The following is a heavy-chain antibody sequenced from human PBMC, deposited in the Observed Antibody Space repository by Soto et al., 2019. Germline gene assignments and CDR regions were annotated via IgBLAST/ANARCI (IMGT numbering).Heavy chain of an antibody. Sequence: GGSLRLSCAASGFTFSSYAMSWVRQAPGKGLEWVSAISGSAGSTYYADSVKGRFTISRDNSKNTLYLQMNSVRAEDTAIYYCGGVGPPVRAVYHYYMDVWGKGTTVTVSS. D-gene: IGHD6-19*01. CDR2: ISGSAGST. V-gene: IGHV3-23*01. CDR3: GGVGPPVRAVYHYYMDV. CDR1: GFTFSSYA. J-gene: IGHJ6*03.